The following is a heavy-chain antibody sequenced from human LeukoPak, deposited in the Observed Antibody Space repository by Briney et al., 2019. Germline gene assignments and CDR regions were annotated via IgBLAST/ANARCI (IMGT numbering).Heavy chain of an antibody. Sequence: WETLSLTCVVYGGSFSGYFWSWIRQPPGKGLEWIGEITPSGRSNYSPSLKSRVSISIDTSKKKLSLRLTSVTAADSAVYYCASSFYYASRDYWGQGTLVTVST. CDR3: ASSFYYASRDY. J-gene: IGHJ4*02. D-gene: IGHD3-22*01. CDR2: ITPSGRS. CDR1: GGSFSGYF. V-gene: IGHV4-34*01.